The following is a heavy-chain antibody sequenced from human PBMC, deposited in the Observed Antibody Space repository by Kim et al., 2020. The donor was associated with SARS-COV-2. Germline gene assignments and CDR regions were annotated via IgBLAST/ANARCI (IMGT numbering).Heavy chain of an antibody. CDR1: GFMFSDSY. V-gene: IGHV3-11*05. J-gene: IGHJ4*02. CDR3: ATDGHGDYRF. Sequence: GGSLRLSCAASGFMFSDSYMSWIRQAPGKGLEWVSYISSSTSHTNYADSVKGRFTISRDNAKNSLYLHMNSLRAEDTAVYYCATDGHGDYRFWGQGTLVT. D-gene: IGHD4-17*01. CDR2: ISSSTSHT.